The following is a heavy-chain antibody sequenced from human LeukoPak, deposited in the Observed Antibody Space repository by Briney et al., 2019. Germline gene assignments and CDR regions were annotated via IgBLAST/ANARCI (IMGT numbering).Heavy chain of an antibody. J-gene: IGHJ3*02. D-gene: IGHD3-9*01. CDR3: ARASSKQLAGYLPDGFDI. V-gene: IGHV3-21*01. CDR2: ISSSGTYV. CDR1: GFTFSSYS. Sequence: GRSLRLSCAASGFTFSSYSMNWVRQAPGKWLEWAPSISSSGTYVYYADSVKGRFTISRDNAKNSLSLQMNSLRADDAAVYYCARASSKQLAGYLPDGFDIWGQGTMVTVSS.